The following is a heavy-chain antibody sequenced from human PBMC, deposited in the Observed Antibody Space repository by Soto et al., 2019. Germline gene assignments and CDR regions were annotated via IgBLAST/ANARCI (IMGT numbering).Heavy chain of an antibody. J-gene: IGHJ5*02. CDR1: GYTFTSYY. Sequence: QVQLVQSGAEVKKPGASVKVSCKASGYTFTSYYMHWVRQAPGQGLEWMGIINPSGGSTSYAQKFQGRVTMTRDTSTSTVYMELSSLRCEDTAVYFCAGTPPPPATFDPWGQGTLVTVSS. V-gene: IGHV1-46*01. CDR2: INPSGGST. CDR3: AGTPPPPATFDP.